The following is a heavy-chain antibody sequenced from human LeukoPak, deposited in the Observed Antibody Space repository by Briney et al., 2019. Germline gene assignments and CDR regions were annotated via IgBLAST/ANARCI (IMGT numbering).Heavy chain of an antibody. CDR2: IYYCGRT. V-gene: IGHV4-59*12. Sequence: SEALSVTCTVSGGSISRYYRSWIRQPPAKGLEGIGYIYYCGRTNYNPSLKSRVTIPVETSKNQFSLQLSSVTAAGTPVDYCVRLLGPLDYVWGSSRSDWGQGTLVTVSS. CDR3: VRLLGPLDYVWGSSRSD. J-gene: IGHJ4*02. CDR1: GGSISRYY. D-gene: IGHD3-16*01.